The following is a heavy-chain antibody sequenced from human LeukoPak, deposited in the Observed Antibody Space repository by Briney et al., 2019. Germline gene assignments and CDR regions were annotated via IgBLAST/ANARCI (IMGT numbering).Heavy chain of an antibody. CDR3: ARGVYNYGSDCYFDL. CDR1: GGSFSGYY. CDR2: INHSGST. Sequence: SETLSLTCAVYGGSFSGYYWSWIRQPPGKGREWCGEINHSGSTNYNPSLKSRVTISVDTSKNQFSLKLTSVTAADTAVYYCARGVYNYGSDCYFDLWGRGTLVTVSS. D-gene: IGHD5-18*01. J-gene: IGHJ2*01. V-gene: IGHV4-34*01.